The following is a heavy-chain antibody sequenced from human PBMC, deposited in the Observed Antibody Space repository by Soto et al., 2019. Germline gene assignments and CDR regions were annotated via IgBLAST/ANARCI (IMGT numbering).Heavy chain of an antibody. CDR3: TRRYARSSCYFYGY. CDR2: IRSKANNYAT. CDR1: GFTFSVSV. V-gene: IGHV3-73*02. Sequence: EVQLVESGGGLVQPGGSLKLSCAASGFTFSVSVIHWVRQAAGKGLEWVGRIRSKANNYATGYAATVKGRFTISRDDSKDTADLQSESLKTGDPAVDYFTRRYARSSCYFYGYWGQGTLVTVSS. J-gene: IGHJ4*02. D-gene: IGHD3-22*01.